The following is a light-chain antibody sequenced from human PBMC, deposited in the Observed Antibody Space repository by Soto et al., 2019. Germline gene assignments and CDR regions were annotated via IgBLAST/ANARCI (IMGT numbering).Light chain of an antibody. V-gene: IGLV2-23*02. CDR3: CSSAGSSTLRYV. CDR1: SSDVGGYNL. J-gene: IGLJ1*01. Sequence: QSVLTQPASVSGSPGQSITISCTGTSSDVGGYNLVSWYQQHPGKAPKLMIYDVSKRPSGVSNRFSGSKSGNTASLPISGLQAEDEADYYCCSSAGSSTLRYVFGTGTKLTVL. CDR2: DVS.